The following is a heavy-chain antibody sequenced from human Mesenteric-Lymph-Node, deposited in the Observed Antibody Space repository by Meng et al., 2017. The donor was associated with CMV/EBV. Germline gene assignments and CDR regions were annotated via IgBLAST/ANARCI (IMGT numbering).Heavy chain of an antibody. CDR1: GGSVNSYY. V-gene: IGHV4-59*02. Sequence: SETLSLTCTVSGGSVNSYYWSWIRQPPGKGLEWIGYIYYSGTTNYNPSLKSRLTISVDTSKNQFSLRLTSLTAADTALYYCARGSTRDKFDPWGQGTLVTVSS. D-gene: IGHD5-24*01. CDR2: IYYSGTT. CDR3: ARGSTRDKFDP. J-gene: IGHJ5*02.